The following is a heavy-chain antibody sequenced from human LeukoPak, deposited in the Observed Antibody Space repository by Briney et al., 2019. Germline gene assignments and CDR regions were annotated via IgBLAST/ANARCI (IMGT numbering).Heavy chain of an antibody. Sequence: GGSLRLSRAASGFTFSKYNMNWVRQAPGKGLEWVSSISSSSTYIYYADSVKGRFTISRDNAKNSLYLQMNSLRAEDTAVYYCAREGYSYSFDYWGQGTLVTVSS. V-gene: IGHV3-21*01. CDR3: AREGYSYSFDY. D-gene: IGHD5-18*01. CDR1: GFTFSKYN. J-gene: IGHJ4*02. CDR2: ISSSSTYI.